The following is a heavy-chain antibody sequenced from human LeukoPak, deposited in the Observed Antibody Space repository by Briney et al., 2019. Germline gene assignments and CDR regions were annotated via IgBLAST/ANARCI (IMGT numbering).Heavy chain of an antibody. CDR3: ARVRGYSYGSDAFDI. CDR1: NYSISSGYY. D-gene: IGHD5-18*01. J-gene: IGHJ3*02. CDR2: IYHSGTT. Sequence: SETLSLTCTVSNYSISSGYYWGWIRQPPGKGLEWIGKIYHSGTTYYNPSLKSRLTISVDTSKNHFSLKLRSVTAADTAVYYCARVRGYSYGSDAFDIWGQGTMVTVSS. V-gene: IGHV4-38-2*02.